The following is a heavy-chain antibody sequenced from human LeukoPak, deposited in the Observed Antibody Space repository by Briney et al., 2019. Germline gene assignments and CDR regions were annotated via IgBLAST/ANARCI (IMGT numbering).Heavy chain of an antibody. CDR3: ARDIEAAGLFLDY. V-gene: IGHV3-64*01. D-gene: IGHD6-13*01. Sequence: GGSLRLSCAASGFTFSHYSMLWVRQAPGKGLEYVSAINSNGDDTYYVNSVKGRFTISRDNSKNSLYLQMNSLRAEDTAVYYCARDIEAAGLFLDYWGRGSLVTVSS. CDR1: GFTFSHYS. J-gene: IGHJ4*02. CDR2: INSNGDDT.